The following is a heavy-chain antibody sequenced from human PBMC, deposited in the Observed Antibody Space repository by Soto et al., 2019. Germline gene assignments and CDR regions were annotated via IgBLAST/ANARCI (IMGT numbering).Heavy chain of an antibody. D-gene: IGHD5-12*01. CDR1: GFTFSSYS. CDR3: AREGRDVYNYYY. J-gene: IGHJ4*02. CDR2: ISSSSSYI. Sequence: GGSLRLSCAASGFTFSSYSINWVRQAPGKGLEWVSSISSSSSYIYYADSVKGRFTISRDNAKNSLYLQMNSLRAEDTAVYYCAREGRDVYNYYYWGQGTLVTVSS. V-gene: IGHV3-21*01.